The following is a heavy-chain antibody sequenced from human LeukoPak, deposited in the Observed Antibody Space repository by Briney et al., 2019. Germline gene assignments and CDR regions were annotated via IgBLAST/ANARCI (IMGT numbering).Heavy chain of an antibody. CDR1: GGTFSSYA. J-gene: IGHJ5*02. CDR3: ARDVPTIVVVPAAIHWFDP. V-gene: IGHV1-2*02. CDR2: INPNSGGT. Sequence: ASVKVSCKASGGTFSSYAISWVRQAPGQGLEWMGWINPNSGGTNYAQKFQGRVTMTRDTSISTAYMELSRLRSDDTAVYYCARDVPTIVVVPAAIHWFDPWGQGTLVTVSS. D-gene: IGHD2-2*02.